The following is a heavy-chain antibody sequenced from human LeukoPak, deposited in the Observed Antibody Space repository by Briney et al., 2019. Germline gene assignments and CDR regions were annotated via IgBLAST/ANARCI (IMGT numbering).Heavy chain of an antibody. CDR1: GFTFSGYS. CDR3: ASSGITMIVVAHDAFDI. CDR2: ISGSSSPI. D-gene: IGHD3-22*01. J-gene: IGHJ3*02. V-gene: IGHV3-48*04. Sequence: GGSLRLSCAASGFTFSGYSMNWVRQAPGKGLEWVSYISGSSSPIFYADSVKGRFTVSRDNAKNSLYLQMNSLRAEDTAVYYCASSGITMIVVAHDAFDIWGQGTMVTVSS.